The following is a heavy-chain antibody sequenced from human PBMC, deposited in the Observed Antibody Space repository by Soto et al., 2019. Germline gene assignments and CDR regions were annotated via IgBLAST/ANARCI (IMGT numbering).Heavy chain of an antibody. J-gene: IGHJ3*02. D-gene: IGHD3-10*01. CDR2: IWYDGSNK. CDR3: ARPQFGELLYDAFDI. V-gene: IGHV3-30*19. Sequence: QVQLVESGGGVVQPGRSLRLSCAASGFTFSSYGMHWVRQAPGKGLEWVAVIWYDGSNKYYADSVKGRFTISRDNSKNTLYLQMNSLRAEDTAVYYCARPQFGELLYDAFDIWGQGTMVTVSS. CDR1: GFTFSSYG.